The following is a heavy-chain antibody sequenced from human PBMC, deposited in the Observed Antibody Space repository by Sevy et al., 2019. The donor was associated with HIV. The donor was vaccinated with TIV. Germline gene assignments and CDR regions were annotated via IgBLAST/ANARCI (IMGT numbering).Heavy chain of an antibody. J-gene: IGHJ4*02. CDR2: LSYYDMDE. D-gene: IGHD3-10*01. V-gene: IGHV3-30-3*02. CDR1: GFIFSTSP. Sequence: GGSLRLSCAASGFIFSTSPMHWVRQAPGKGLVCVALLSYYDMDENYADSVKGRFTISRDNSKNTLYLQMNSLRTEDTAVYYCAKDDLGSIDYWGQGTLVTVSS. CDR3: AKDDLGSIDY.